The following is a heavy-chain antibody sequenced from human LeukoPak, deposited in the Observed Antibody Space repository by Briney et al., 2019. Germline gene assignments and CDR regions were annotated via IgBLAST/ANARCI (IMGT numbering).Heavy chain of an antibody. J-gene: IGHJ4*02. Sequence: GGSLRLSCAASGFTFSSYTMSWVRQAPGKGLEWVSAISGSGGSTYYADSVKGRFTISRDNSKNTLYLQMNSLRAEDTAVYYCAKYGSSGYYRFDYWGQGTLVTVSS. V-gene: IGHV3-23*01. D-gene: IGHD3-22*01. CDR1: GFTFSSYT. CDR3: AKYGSSGYYRFDY. CDR2: ISGSGGST.